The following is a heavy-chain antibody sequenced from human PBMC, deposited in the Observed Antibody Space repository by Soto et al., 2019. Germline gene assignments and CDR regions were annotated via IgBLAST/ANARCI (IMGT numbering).Heavy chain of an antibody. CDR2: IYSGGST. J-gene: IGHJ6*03. CDR1: GFTVSSNY. CDR3: ARETSGSYKTEYYYYYMDV. V-gene: IGHV3-66*01. Sequence: GGSLRLSCAASGFTVSSNYMSWVRQAPGKGLEWVSVIYSGGSTYYADSVKGRFTISRDNSKNTLYLQMNSLRAEDTAVYYCARETSGSYKTEYYYYYMDVRGKGTTVTVSS. D-gene: IGHD3-10*01.